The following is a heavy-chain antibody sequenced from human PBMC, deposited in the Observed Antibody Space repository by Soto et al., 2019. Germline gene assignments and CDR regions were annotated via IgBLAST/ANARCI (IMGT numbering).Heavy chain of an antibody. CDR1: GGSISSSSYF. D-gene: IGHD2-21*02. CDR3: ARHPSDFWFDP. V-gene: IGHV4-39*01. Sequence: SETLSLACSVSGGSISSSSYFWGWIRQPPGKGLEWIGSIYYSGSTYYNPSLKSRVTVSVDTSKNQFSLKLSSVTAADTAVYYCARHPSDFWFDPWGQETLVTVSS. CDR2: IYYSGST. J-gene: IGHJ5*02.